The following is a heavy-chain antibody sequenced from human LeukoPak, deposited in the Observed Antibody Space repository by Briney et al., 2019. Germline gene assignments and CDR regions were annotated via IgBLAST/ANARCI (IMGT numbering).Heavy chain of an antibody. Sequence: GGSLRLSCAASGFTFSSYWMHWVRQAPGKGLVWVSRINSEGSSTSYADSVKGRFTISRDNAKNTLYLQMNSLRAEDTAVYYCARVGPGLTTPLDYWGQGTLVTVSS. V-gene: IGHV3-74*01. CDR3: ARVGPGLTTPLDY. J-gene: IGHJ4*02. CDR1: GFTFSSYW. CDR2: INSEGSST. D-gene: IGHD3-22*01.